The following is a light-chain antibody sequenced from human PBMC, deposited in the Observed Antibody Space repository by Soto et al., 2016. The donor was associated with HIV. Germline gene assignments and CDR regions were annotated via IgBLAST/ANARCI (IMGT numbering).Light chain of an antibody. J-gene: IGKJ1*01. CDR2: KAS. CDR1: HSISFW. CDR3: QQYNTVPWT. V-gene: IGKV1-5*03. Sequence: DIQMTQSPSTLSASVGDRLTITCRASHSISFWLAWYQQKPGKAPKLLIAKASVLQSGVPSRFSGSGSGTEFTLTINSLHPDDVGTYYCQQYNTVPWTFGQGTKVELK.